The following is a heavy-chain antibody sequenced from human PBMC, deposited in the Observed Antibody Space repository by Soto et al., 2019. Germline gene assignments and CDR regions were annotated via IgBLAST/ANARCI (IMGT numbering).Heavy chain of an antibody. J-gene: IGHJ6*02. CDR3: AKGISGSPEEEDCYYYGMDV. CDR1: GFTFSSYA. V-gene: IGHV3-23*01. D-gene: IGHD1-26*01. Sequence: GGSLRLSCAASGFTFSSYAMSWVRQAPGKGLEWVSAISGSGGSTYYADSVKGRFTISRDNSKNTLYLQMNSLRAEDTAVYYCAKGISGSPEEEDCYYYGMDVWGQGTTVTVSS. CDR2: ISGSGGST.